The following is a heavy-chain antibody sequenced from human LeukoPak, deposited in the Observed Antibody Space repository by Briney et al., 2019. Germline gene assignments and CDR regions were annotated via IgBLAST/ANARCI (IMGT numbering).Heavy chain of an antibody. CDR2: IVPILDIT. CDR1: GGTFSNYA. V-gene: IGHV1-69*04. J-gene: IGHJ4*02. D-gene: IGHD2/OR15-2a*01. Sequence: ASVKVSCKASGGTFSNYAITWVRQAPGQGVEFMGRIVPILDITNYARKFQGRVTISADRSTTTAYMELSSLRSDDTAMYYCATEIGGGPYYFDSWGQGTLVTVSS. CDR3: ATEIGGGPYYFDS.